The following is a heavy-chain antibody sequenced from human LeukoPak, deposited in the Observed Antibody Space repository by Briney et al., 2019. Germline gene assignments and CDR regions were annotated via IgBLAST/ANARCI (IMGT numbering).Heavy chain of an antibody. D-gene: IGHD6-19*01. CDR1: GYTFTSYY. V-gene: IGHV1-46*03. Sequence: ASVKVSCKASGYTFTSYYKHGVRQAPGQGLEWMGIINPSGGSTSYAQKFQGRVTMTRDTSTSTVYMELSSLRSEDTAVYYCTILTGIAVAGVSTGGGYWGQGTLVTVSS. CDR3: TILTGIAVAGVSTGGGY. CDR2: INPSGGST. J-gene: IGHJ4*02.